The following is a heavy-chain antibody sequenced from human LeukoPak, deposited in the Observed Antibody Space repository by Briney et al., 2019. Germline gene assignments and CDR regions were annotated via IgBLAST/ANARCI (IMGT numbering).Heavy chain of an antibody. CDR3: AREGDYDFWSGYSDY. V-gene: IGHV1-18*01. J-gene: IGHJ4*02. D-gene: IGHD3-3*01. Sequence: ASVTVSCKASGYTFTNYGISLVRQAPGQGLEWMGWISAYNGNTNYAQKLQGRVTMTTDTSTSTAYMELRSLRSDDTAVYYCAREGDYDFWSGYSDYWGQGTLVTVSS. CDR2: ISAYNGNT. CDR1: GYTFTNYG.